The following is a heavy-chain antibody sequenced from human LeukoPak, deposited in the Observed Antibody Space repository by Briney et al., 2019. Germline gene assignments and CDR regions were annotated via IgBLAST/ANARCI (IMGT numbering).Heavy chain of an antibody. Sequence: GGSLRLSCAASGFTVSSSYMSWVRQAPGKGLEWVSVIHSGGSTYYADSVKGRFTISRDNSKNTLYLQMNSLRAEDTAVYYCAKGSRNYYDSSGFDDWGQGTLVTVSS. CDR3: AKGSRNYYDSSGFDD. CDR1: GFTVSSSY. D-gene: IGHD3-22*01. J-gene: IGHJ4*02. V-gene: IGHV3-53*05. CDR2: IHSGGST.